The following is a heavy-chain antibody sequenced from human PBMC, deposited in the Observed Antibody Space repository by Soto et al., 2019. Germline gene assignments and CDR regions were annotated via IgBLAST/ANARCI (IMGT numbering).Heavy chain of an antibody. V-gene: IGHV3-23*01. J-gene: IGHJ4*02. Sequence: EVQLLESGGGLVPPGGSLRLSCAASGFRFSTYPMSWIRQAPGKGLEWVSVISGSGDSANYADSVKGRFTISRDNSRNTMSLEMYSLRVEDTAVYYCARDHGDSGFWGQGSLVTVSS. CDR1: GFRFSTYP. CDR2: ISGSGDSA. D-gene: IGHD2-21*01. CDR3: ARDHGDSGF.